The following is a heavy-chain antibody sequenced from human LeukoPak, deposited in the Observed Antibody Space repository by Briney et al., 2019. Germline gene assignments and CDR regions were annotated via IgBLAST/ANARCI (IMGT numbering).Heavy chain of an antibody. D-gene: IGHD5-18*01. CDR1: GFTFSSFS. J-gene: IGHJ4*02. V-gene: IGHV3-48*02. Sequence: GGSLRLSCAASGFTFSSFSMNWVRQAPGKGLEWVSYITSSSSTIYYADSVKGRFTISRDNAKNSLYLQMNSLRDEDTAVFYCARGAAGMAYFDYWGQGTLVTVSS. CDR3: ARGAAGMAYFDY. CDR2: ITSSSSTI.